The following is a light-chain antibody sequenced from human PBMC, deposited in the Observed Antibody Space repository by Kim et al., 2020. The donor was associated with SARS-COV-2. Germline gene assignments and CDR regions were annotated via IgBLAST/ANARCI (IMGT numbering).Light chain of an antibody. V-gene: IGLV3-19*01. CDR2: GKN. Sequence: LGQNVRIKCQGDSLRSYYASWYQKKPGQAPVLVIYGKNNRPSGIPDRFSGSSSGNTASLTITGAQAEDEANYYCNARDSSGNPPYVFGTGTKVTVL. CDR3: NARDSSGNPPYV. CDR1: SLRSYY. J-gene: IGLJ1*01.